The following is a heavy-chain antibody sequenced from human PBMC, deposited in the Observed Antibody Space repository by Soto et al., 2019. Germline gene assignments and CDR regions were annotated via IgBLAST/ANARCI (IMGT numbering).Heavy chain of an antibody. CDR2: INPSGGST. CDR3: ARARRITIFGVVIGGKDGMDV. Sequence: ASVKVSCKASGYTFTSYYMHWVRQAPGQGLGRMGIINPSGGSTSYAQKFQGRVTMTRDTSTSTVYMELSSLRSEDTAVYYCARARRITIFGVVIGGKDGMDVWGQGTTVTVSS. J-gene: IGHJ6*02. D-gene: IGHD3-3*01. V-gene: IGHV1-46*01. CDR1: GYTFTSYY.